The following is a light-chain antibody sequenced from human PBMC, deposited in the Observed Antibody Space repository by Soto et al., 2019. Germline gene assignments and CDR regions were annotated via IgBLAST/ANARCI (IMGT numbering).Light chain of an antibody. J-gene: IGLJ3*02. V-gene: IGLV1-51*01. CDR3: GTWDSSLSSWV. CDR1: SSNIGNNY. CDR2: DNN. Sequence: QSVLTQPPSVSAAPGQKVTISCSGSSSNIGNNYVSWYQQLPGTAPKVLIYDNNKRPSRIPDRFSGSKSGTSATLGITGLQTGDEADYYCGTWDSSLSSWVFGGGTKLTVL.